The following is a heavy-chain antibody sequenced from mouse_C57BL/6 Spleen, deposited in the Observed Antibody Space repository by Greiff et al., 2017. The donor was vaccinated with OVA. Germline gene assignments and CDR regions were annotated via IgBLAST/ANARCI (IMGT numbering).Heavy chain of an antibody. CDR1: GFTFSSYA. CDR2: ISSGGDYI. D-gene: IGHD2-1*01. V-gene: IGHV5-9-1*02. CDR3: TRDGNYSYYAMDD. J-gene: IGHJ4*01. Sequence: EVQLQESGEGLVKPGGSLKLSCAASGFTFSSYAMSWVRQTPEKRLEWVAYISSGGDYIYYADTVKGRFTLSRDNARNTLYLQMSSLKSEDTAMYYCTRDGNYSYYAMDDWGQGTSVTVSS.